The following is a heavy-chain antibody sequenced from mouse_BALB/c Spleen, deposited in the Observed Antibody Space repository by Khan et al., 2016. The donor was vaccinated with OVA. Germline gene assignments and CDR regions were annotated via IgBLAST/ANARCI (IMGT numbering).Heavy chain of an antibody. J-gene: IGHJ4*01. CDR3: ASPPYFSCTLDY. CDR1: GYSFRNFG. V-gene: IGHV9-3-1*01. CDR2: INTYTGEP. Sequence: QIQLVQSGPELKKPGETVKISCKASGYSFRNFGMNWVKEAPGKGLEWMGWINTYTGEPTYADDFKGRFVFSLETSASTAYLQISNLTNEDTAKYFCASPPYFSCTLDYWGQGTSVTVSS. D-gene: IGHD2-10*01.